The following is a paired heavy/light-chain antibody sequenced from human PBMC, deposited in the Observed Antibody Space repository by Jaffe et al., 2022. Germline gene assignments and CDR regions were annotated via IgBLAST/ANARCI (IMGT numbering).Heavy chain of an antibody. V-gene: IGHV4-61*02. Sequence: QVQLQESGPGLVKPSQTLSLTCTVSGGSISSGSYYWSWIRQPAGKGLEWIGRIYTSGSTNYNPSLKSRVTISVDTSKNQFSLKLSSVTAADTAVYYCARDRTCCERSLDDYGDYEVWFDPWGQGTLVTVSS. CDR2: IYTSGST. CDR3: ARDRTCCERSLDDYGDYEVWFDP. D-gene: IGHD4-17*01. CDR1: GGSISSGSYY. J-gene: IGHJ5*02.
Light chain of an antibody. CDR3: QQSYSTPS. V-gene: IGKV1-39*01. J-gene: IGKJ4*01. CDR2: AAS. Sequence: DIQMTQSPSSLSASVGDRVTITCRASQSISSYLNWYQQKPGKAPKLLIYAASSLQSGVPSRFSGSGSGTDFTLTISSLQPEDFATYYCQQSYSTPSFGGGTKVEIK. CDR1: QSISSY.